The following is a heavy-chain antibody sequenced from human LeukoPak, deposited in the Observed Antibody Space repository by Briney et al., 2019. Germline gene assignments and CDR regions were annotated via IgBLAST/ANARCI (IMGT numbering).Heavy chain of an antibody. Sequence: GGSLRLSCAASGFTFINYGMHWVSQAPGMGLDWTAVIWYDGSYKYYADSVKGRFTISRDNSKNTLYLQMNSLRAEDTAIYYCAKVVQYTASTGTGLDYWGQGTLVTVSS. CDR2: IWYDGSYK. D-gene: IGHD6-13*01. V-gene: IGHV3-33*06. CDR1: GFTFINYG. J-gene: IGHJ4*02. CDR3: AKVVQYTASTGTGLDY.